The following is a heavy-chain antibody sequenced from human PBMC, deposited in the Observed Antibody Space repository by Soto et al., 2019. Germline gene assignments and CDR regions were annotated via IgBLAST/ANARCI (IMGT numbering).Heavy chain of an antibody. D-gene: IGHD3-10*01. Sequence: ASVKVSCKASGYTFTNYYIHWVRQAPGQGLEWMGVINPTGGRASYAPKFQGRVTLTRDTSTSTAYMELSSLRSDDTAVYFCSRLTAMVREINDDPFDFWGQGTLVTVSS. CDR1: GYTFTNYY. CDR2: INPTGGRA. J-gene: IGHJ4*03. CDR3: SRLTAMVREINDDPFDF. V-gene: IGHV1-46*03.